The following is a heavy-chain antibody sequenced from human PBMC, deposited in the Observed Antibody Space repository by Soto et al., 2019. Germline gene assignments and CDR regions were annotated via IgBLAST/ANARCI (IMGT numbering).Heavy chain of an antibody. D-gene: IGHD3-3*01. J-gene: IGHJ6*03. CDR1: GGSISSYY. CDR3: ARRAGGSMDYDFWSGPGGEYYYMDV. V-gene: IGHV4-59*08. CDR2: IYYSGST. Sequence: QVQLQESGPGLVKPSETLSLTCTVSGGSISSYYWSWIRQPPGKGLEWIGYIYYSGSTNYNPSLKSRVTIPVDTSKNQFSLKLSSVTAADTAVYYCARRAGGSMDYDFWSGPGGEYYYMDVWGKGTTVTVSS.